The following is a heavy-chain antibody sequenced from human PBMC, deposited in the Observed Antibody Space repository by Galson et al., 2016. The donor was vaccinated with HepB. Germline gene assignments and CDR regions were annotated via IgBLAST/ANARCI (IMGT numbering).Heavy chain of an antibody. Sequence: SLRLSCAASGFTFSNAWMNWVRQAPGKGLEWVGRIKSKTHGGTTDDAAPVNGTFTISRADSKNTLYLQMKSLKNEDTAVYYCTTGFDGFQNWGQGTLVTVSS. CDR2: IKSKTHGGTT. CDR1: GFTFSNAW. V-gene: IGHV3-15*07. CDR3: TTGFDGFQN. J-gene: IGHJ1*01.